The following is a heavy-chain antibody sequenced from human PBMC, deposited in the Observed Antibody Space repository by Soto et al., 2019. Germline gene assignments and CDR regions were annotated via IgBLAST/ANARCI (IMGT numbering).Heavy chain of an antibody. CDR1: GFTFSSYA. Sequence: EVQLLESGGGLVQPGGSLRLSCAASGFTFSSYAMSWVRQAPGKGLEWVSVISGSGGSTYYADSVKGRFTISRDNSKNSLYLQMNSLRAEDTAVYYCSKVWADSGYGPYYFDYWGQGTLVTVSS. J-gene: IGHJ4*02. D-gene: IGHD5-12*01. CDR3: SKVWADSGYGPYYFDY. CDR2: ISGSGGST. V-gene: IGHV3-23*01.